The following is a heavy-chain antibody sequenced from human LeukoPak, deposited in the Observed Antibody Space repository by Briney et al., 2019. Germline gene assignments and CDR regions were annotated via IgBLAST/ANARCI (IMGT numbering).Heavy chain of an antibody. CDR3: ARVRGYGGNSGYYYYGMDV. D-gene: IGHD4-23*01. J-gene: IGHJ6*02. CDR2: IYYSGST. Sequence: SETLSLTCTVSGGSISSYYWSWIRQPPGKGLEWIGYIYYSGSTNYNPSLKSRVTISVDTSKNQFSLKLSSVTAADTAVYYCARVRGYGGNSGYYYYGMDVWGQGTTVTVSS. V-gene: IGHV4-59*01. CDR1: GGSISSYY.